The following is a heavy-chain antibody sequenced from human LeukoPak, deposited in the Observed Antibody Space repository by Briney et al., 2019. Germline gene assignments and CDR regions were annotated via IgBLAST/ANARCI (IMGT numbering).Heavy chain of an antibody. V-gene: IGHV3-21*01. CDR3: ARALTTLSYEGY. D-gene: IGHD1-1*01. CDR2: ISGSNSYI. CDR1: GFTFSSYT. J-gene: IGHJ4*02. Sequence: GGSLRLSCAASGFTFSSYTMHWIRQAPGKGLEWVSSISGSNSYIFYADSVKGRFTVSRDNAKDSLYLQMNSLRAEDTAVYYCARALTTLSYEGYWGQGTLVTVSS.